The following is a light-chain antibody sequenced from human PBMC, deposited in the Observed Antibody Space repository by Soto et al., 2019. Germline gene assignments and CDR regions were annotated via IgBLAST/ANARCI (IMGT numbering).Light chain of an antibody. CDR2: SND. CDR1: HSNIGKYK. CDR3: AAWDDSLNGVV. J-gene: IGLJ2*01. V-gene: IGLV1-44*01. Sequence: VLTQPPSASGTPGQRVTISCSGSHSNIGKYKVNWYQQLPGSAPKLLISSNDQRPSGVPDRFSGSKSGTSASLGISGLQSEDEADYYCAAWDDSLNGVVFGGGTKLTVL.